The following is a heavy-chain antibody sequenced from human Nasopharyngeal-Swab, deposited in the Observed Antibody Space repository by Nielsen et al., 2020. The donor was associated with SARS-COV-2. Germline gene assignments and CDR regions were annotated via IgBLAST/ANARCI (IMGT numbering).Heavy chain of an antibody. Sequence: WIRQPPGKGLEWIGEINRSGSTNYNPSLKSRVTISVDTSKNQFSLKLSSVTAADTAVYYCARGPSYRWGGVMGLGETHRRYYFDYWGQGTLVTVSS. V-gene: IGHV4-34*01. CDR2: INRSGST. J-gene: IGHJ4*02. D-gene: IGHD5-24*01. CDR3: ARGPSYRWGGVMGLGETHRRYYFDY.